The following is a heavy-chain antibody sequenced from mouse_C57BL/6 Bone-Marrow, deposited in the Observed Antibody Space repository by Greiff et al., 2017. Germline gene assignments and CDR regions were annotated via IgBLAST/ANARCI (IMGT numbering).Heavy chain of an antibody. V-gene: IGHV3-6*01. J-gene: IGHJ3*01. CDR1: GYSITSGYY. D-gene: IGHD2-12*01. Sequence: EVQLVESGPGLVKPSQSLSLTCSVTGYSITSGYYWNWIRQFPGNKLEWMGYISYDGSNNYNPSLKTRISITRDTSKNQFFLKLNSVTTEDTATYYCARGFTTVWGQGTLVTVSA. CDR2: ISYDGSN. CDR3: ARGFTTV.